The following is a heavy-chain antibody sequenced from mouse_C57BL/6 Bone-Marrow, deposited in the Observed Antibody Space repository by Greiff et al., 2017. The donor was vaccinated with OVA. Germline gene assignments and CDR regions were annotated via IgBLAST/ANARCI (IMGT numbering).Heavy chain of an antibody. Sequence: EVQLVESGGGLVKPGGSLKLSCAASGFTFSDYGMHWVRQAPEKGLEWVAYISSGSSTIYYADTVKGRFTISRDNAKNTLFLQMASLRSEDTAMYYCARSDYDYFDYGGQGTTLTVSS. V-gene: IGHV5-17*01. D-gene: IGHD2-4*01. CDR1: GFTFSDYG. CDR3: ARSDYDYFDY. CDR2: ISSGSSTI. J-gene: IGHJ2*01.